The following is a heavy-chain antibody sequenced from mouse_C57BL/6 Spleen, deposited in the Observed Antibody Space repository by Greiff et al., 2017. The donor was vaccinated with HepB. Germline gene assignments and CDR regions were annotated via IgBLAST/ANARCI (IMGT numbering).Heavy chain of an antibody. CDR1: GYAFTNYL. J-gene: IGHJ4*01. CDR2: INPGSGGT. V-gene: IGHV1-54*01. CDR3: ARGTGTCGAMDY. Sequence: QVQLQQSGAELVRPGTSVKVSCKASGYAFTNYLIEWVKQRPGQGLEWIGVINPGSGGTNYNEKFKGKATLTADKSSSTAYMQLSSLTSEDSAVYFCARGTGTCGAMDYWGQGTSVTVSS. D-gene: IGHD3-1*01.